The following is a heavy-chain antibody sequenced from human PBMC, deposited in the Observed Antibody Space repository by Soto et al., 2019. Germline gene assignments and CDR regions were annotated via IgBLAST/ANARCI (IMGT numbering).Heavy chain of an antibody. Sequence: GASVKVSCKASGYTFSSYALHWVRQAPGQRLEWMGWINAANGNVKYSQKFQGGVTITGDTSASTAYMELSSLRSEDTAVYYCARAVGQFDPWGQGTLVTVSS. CDR2: INAANGNV. CDR3: ARAVGQFDP. V-gene: IGHV1-3*01. D-gene: IGHD6-19*01. CDR1: GYTFSSYA. J-gene: IGHJ5*02.